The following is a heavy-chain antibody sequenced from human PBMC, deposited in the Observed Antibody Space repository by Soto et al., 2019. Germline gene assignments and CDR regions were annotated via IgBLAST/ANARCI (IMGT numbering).Heavy chain of an antibody. V-gene: IGHV4-31*03. J-gene: IGHJ5*02. CDR2: IYYSGST. CDR3: AREIPPSENYCSSTSCYRGNWFDP. CDR1: GGSISSGGYY. Sequence: PSETLSLTCTVSGGSISSGGYYWSWIRQHPGKGLEWIGYIYYSGSTYYNPSLKSRVTISVDTSKDQFSLKLSSVTAADTAAYYCAREIPPSENYCSSTSCYRGNWFDPWGQGTLVTVSS. D-gene: IGHD2-2*01.